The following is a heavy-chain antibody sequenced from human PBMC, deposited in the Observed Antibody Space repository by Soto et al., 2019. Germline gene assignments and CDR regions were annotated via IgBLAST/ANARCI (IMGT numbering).Heavy chain of an antibody. J-gene: IGHJ4*02. CDR2: VNSDGSIT. CDR1: GFDFSNAW. V-gene: IGHV3-74*01. CDR3: TRDQAYSFAV. Sequence: EVQLVESGGGLVQPGGSLRLSCAASGFDFSNAWMHWVRQAPGKGLVWVSHVNSDGSITTYADSVKGRFTISRDNAKNTVYLQMNSLRVEDTAVYYCTRDQAYSFAVWGQGTLVTVSS. D-gene: IGHD2-21*01.